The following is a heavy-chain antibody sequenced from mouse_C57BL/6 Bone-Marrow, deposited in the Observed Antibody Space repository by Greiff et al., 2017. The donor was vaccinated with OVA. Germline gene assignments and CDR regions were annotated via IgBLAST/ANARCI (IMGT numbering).Heavy chain of an antibody. CDR2: IYWDDDK. CDR3: ARRHYDYLDY. J-gene: IGHJ2*01. V-gene: IGHV8-12*01. Sequence: QVTLKECGPGILQSSQTLSLTCSFSGFSLSTSGMGVSWIRQPSGKGLEWLAHIYWDDDKRYNPSLKSRLTISKDTSRNQVFLKITSVDTADTATYYCARRHYDYLDYWGQGTTLTVSS. D-gene: IGHD2-4*01. CDR1: GFSLSTSGMG.